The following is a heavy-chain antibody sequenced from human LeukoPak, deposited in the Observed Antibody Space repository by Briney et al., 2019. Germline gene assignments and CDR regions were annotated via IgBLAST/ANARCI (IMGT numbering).Heavy chain of an antibody. CDR2: TYHSGST. D-gene: IGHD3-22*01. V-gene: IGHV4-38-2*01. CDR1: GYSISSGYY. J-gene: IGHJ4*02. CDR3: YITMIVVVGNYFDY. Sequence: SETLSLTXAVSGYSISSGYYWGWIRQPPGKGLEWIGRTYHSGSTYYNPSLKSRVTISVDTSKNQFSLKLSSVTAADTAVYYCYITMIVVVGNYFDYWGQGTLVTVSS.